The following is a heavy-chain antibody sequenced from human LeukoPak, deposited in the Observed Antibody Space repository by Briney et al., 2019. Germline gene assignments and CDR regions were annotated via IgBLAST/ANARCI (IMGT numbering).Heavy chain of an antibody. J-gene: IGHJ3*02. D-gene: IGHD2/OR15-2a*01. Sequence: TPGGSLRLSCAASGFTSFNFPMTWVREAPGKGLEWVSHIRSDGTITYADSVKGRFTISRDDAKTSVYLQLNSLRDEDTAIYYCARDNIWAFDIWGQGTMVTVSS. CDR1: GFTSFNFP. CDR2: IRSDGTI. CDR3: ARDNIWAFDI. V-gene: IGHV3-69-1*01.